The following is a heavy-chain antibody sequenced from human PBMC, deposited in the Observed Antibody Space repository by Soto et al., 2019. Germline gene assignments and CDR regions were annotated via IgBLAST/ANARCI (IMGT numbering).Heavy chain of an antibody. Sequence: ASVKVSCKASGYTFTSYYMHWVRQAPGQGLEWMGIINPSGGSTSYAQKFQGRVTMTRDTSTSTVYMELSSLRSEDTAVYYCARGYANYYDSSGYYNRDYYGMDVWGQGTTVTVSS. CDR1: GYTFTSYY. D-gene: IGHD3-22*01. J-gene: IGHJ6*02. V-gene: IGHV1-46*01. CDR3: ARGYANYYDSSGYYNRDYYGMDV. CDR2: INPSGGST.